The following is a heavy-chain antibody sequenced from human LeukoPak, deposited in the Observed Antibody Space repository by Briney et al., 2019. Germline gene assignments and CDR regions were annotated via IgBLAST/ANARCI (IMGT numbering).Heavy chain of an antibody. CDR3: AGGNYDFWSGYYGEPKYYFDY. CDR1: GGSFSGYY. D-gene: IGHD3-3*01. V-gene: IGHV4-34*01. Sequence: SETLSLTCAVYGGSFSGYYWSWIRQPPGKGLEWIGEINHSGSTNYNPSLKSRVTISVDTSKNQFSLKLSSVTAADTAVYYCAGGNYDFWSGYYGEPKYYFDYWGQGTLVTVSS. CDR2: INHSGST. J-gene: IGHJ4*02.